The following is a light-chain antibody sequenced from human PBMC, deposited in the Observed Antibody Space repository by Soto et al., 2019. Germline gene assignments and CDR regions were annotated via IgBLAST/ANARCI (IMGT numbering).Light chain of an antibody. Sequence: QSLLTQPPSASGTPGRRVFISCSGSSSNIGGTNYAYWYQQLPGAAPKLLMHSNNLRPSGVPERISGSKSGTSASLAISGLRSEDEAVYYCASWDDRLGAVIFGGGTKVTVL. J-gene: IGLJ2*01. V-gene: IGLV1-47*02. CDR1: SSNIGGTNY. CDR2: SNN. CDR3: ASWDDRLGAVI.